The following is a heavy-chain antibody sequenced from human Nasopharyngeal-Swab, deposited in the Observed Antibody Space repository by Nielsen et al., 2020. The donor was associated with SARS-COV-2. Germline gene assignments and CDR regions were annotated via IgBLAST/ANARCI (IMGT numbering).Heavy chain of an antibody. J-gene: IGHJ4*02. D-gene: IGHD4/OR15-4a*01. CDR3: AKDVHADYGGIDY. CDR2: ISYDGSNE. V-gene: IGHV3-30*18. Sequence: WSGKAPGTGLEGVVVISYDGSNEYYGDSVKGRFTISRDNSKNTLYPQMNSLRVDDTAVYYCAKDVHADYGGIDYWGQGILVTVSS.